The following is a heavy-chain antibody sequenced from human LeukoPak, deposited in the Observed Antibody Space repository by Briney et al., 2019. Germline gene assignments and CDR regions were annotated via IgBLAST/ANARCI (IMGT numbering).Heavy chain of an antibody. Sequence: PGGSLRLSCAASGFTFSSYAMSWVRQAPGKGLEWVSAISGSGGSTYYADSVKGRFTISRDNSKNTLYLQMNSLRAEDTAVYYCAKDLTTVTTWRKVVYYFDYWGQGTLVTVSS. CDR2: ISGSGGST. J-gene: IGHJ4*02. V-gene: IGHV3-23*01. CDR3: AKDLTTVTTWRKVVYYFDY. CDR1: GFTFSSYA. D-gene: IGHD4-17*01.